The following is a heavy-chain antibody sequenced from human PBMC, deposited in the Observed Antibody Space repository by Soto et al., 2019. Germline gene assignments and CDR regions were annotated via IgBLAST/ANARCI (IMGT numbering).Heavy chain of an antibody. CDR3: AKQLRGSGWYPLDS. J-gene: IGHJ4*02. V-gene: IGHV3-30*18. CDR2: SSFDGTQQ. D-gene: IGHD6-19*01. CDR1: EFSLSASD. Sequence: GGSRRRSWTASEFSLSASDMHWVRRAPGKGLEWLAVSSFDGTQQFYGDSVKGRFTVSRDNSNNTLYLEMNSLRTEDTAVYYCAKQLRGSGWYPLDSWGQGTPVTVSS.